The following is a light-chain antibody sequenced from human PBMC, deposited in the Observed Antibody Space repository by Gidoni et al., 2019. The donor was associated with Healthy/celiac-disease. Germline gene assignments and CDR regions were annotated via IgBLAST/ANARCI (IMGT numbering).Light chain of an antibody. V-gene: IGKV1-39*01. CDR1: QSISSL. CDR3: QQSYSTPWT. Sequence: DIQMTQSPASLSPSVGDRVTITCRASQSISSLLYSYQQKTGNAPKLLIYAASSLKSVAPSTIRSGCGATDFTPTISSLQREDFATYYYQQSYSTPWTFXQXTKVEIK. CDR2: AAS. J-gene: IGKJ1*01.